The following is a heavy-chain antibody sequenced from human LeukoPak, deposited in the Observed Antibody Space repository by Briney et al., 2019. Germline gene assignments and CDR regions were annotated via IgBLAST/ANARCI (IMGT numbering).Heavy chain of an antibody. Sequence: SETLSLTCTVSGGSISSYYWSWIRQPPGKGLEWIGYIYYSGSTNYNPSLKTRVTISVDTSKNQFSLKLSSVTAADTAVYYCARSFSGYDSRTFDYWGQGTLVTVSS. D-gene: IGHD5-12*01. CDR1: GGSISSYY. J-gene: IGHJ4*02. CDR2: IYYSGST. CDR3: ARSFSGYDSRTFDY. V-gene: IGHV4-59*12.